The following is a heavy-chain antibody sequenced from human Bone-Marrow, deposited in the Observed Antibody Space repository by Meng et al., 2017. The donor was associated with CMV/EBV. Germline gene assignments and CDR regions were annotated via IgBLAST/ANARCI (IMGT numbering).Heavy chain of an antibody. V-gene: IGHV4-59*01. D-gene: IGHD4-11*01. CDR1: GGSISSYY. J-gene: IGHJ4*02. Sequence: SETLSLTCTVSGGSISSYYWSWIRQHPGKGLEWIGYIYYSGSTNYNPSLKSRVTISVDTSKNQFSLKLSTVTAADTAVYYCARYTVTTVFDYWGQGTLVTVSS. CDR2: IYYSGST. CDR3: ARYTVTTVFDY.